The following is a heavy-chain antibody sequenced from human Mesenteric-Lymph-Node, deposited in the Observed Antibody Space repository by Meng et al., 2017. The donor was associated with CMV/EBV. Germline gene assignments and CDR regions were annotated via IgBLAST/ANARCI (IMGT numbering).Heavy chain of an antibody. Sequence: GESLKISCAASGFDFSTYWMHWVRQAPGKGPEWVSRVYIDGRTTNYADAVKGRFTISRDNAKNTLYLQMNSLRPEDTAVYYCARDDGSGSPLDYWGHGTRVTISS. CDR3: ARDDGSGSPLDY. J-gene: IGHJ4*01. CDR1: GFDFSTYW. D-gene: IGHD3-10*01. V-gene: IGHV3-74*01. CDR2: VYIDGRTT.